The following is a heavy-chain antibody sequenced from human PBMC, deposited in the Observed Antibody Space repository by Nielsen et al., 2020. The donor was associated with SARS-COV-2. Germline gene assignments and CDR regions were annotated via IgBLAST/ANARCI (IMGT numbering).Heavy chain of an antibody. J-gene: IGHJ6*02. D-gene: IGHD2-15*01. Sequence: GESLKISCAASGFTFSSYAMSWVRQAPGKGLEWVSAISGSGGSTYYADSVKGRFTISRDNSKNTLYLQMNSLRAEDTAVYYCAKIAVAATFAYYGMDVWGQGTTVTVSS. CDR1: GFTFSSYA. CDR3: AKIAVAATFAYYGMDV. CDR2: ISGSGGST. V-gene: IGHV3-23*01.